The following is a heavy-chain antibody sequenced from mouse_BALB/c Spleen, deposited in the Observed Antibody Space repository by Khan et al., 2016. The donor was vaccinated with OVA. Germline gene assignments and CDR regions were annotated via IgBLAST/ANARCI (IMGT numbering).Heavy chain of an antibody. J-gene: IGHJ3*01. CDR3: ATRYGNPFAY. CDR2: IDPPNDDS. CDR1: DFNIRDTY. D-gene: IGHD2-1*01. V-gene: IGHV14-3*02. Sequence: VQLKQSGAEVVKPGASVKLSCSASDFNIRDTYIHWVKQRPEQGLEWIGRIDPPNDDSKYGPKFQDKATLTADTSSNTAYLQLSSLTSEDTAVYYCATRYGNPFAYWGQGTLVSVSA.